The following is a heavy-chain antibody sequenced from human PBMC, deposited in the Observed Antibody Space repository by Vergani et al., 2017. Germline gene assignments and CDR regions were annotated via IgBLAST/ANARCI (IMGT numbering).Heavy chain of an antibody. Sequence: QVQLVQSGAEVKKPGSSVKVSCKASGGTFSSYAISWVRQAPGQGLEWMGGIIPIFGTANYAQKFQGRVTMTADESTSTAYMELSSLRSEDTAVYYCARKTGECSSTSCYHYYGMDVWGQGTTVTVSS. J-gene: IGHJ6*02. V-gene: IGHV1-69*12. CDR3: ARKTGECSSTSCYHYYGMDV. CDR2: IIPIFGTA. D-gene: IGHD2-2*01. CDR1: GGTFSSYA.